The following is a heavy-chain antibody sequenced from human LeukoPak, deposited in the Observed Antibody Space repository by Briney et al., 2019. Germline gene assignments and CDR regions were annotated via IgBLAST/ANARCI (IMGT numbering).Heavy chain of an antibody. V-gene: IGHV5-51*01. CDR1: GYSFTSYW. Sequence: GESLKISCKGSGYSFTSYWIGWVRQMPGKGLEWMGIIYPGDSDTRYSPSFQGQVTISADKSINTAYLQWSSLKASDTAMYYCARLAGLTSYYYYMDVWGKGTTVTISS. CDR3: ARLAGLTSYYYYMDV. J-gene: IGHJ6*03. D-gene: IGHD3-10*01. CDR2: IYPGDSDT.